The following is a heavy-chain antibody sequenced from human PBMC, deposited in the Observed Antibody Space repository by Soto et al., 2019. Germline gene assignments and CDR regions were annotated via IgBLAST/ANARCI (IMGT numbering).Heavy chain of an antibody. D-gene: IGHD1-26*01. V-gene: IGHV3-21*01. CDR1: GFTFSSYS. J-gene: IGHJ4*02. CDR2: ISSSSSYI. Sequence: PGGSLRLSCAASGFTFSSYSMNWVRQAPGKGLEWVSSISSSSSYIYYADSVKGRFTISRDNAKNSLYLQMNSLRAEDTAVYYCARDRVGATTADYWGQGTLVTVSS. CDR3: ARDRVGATTADY.